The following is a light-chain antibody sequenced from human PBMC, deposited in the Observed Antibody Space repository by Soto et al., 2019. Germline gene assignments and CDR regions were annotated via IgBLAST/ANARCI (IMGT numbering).Light chain of an antibody. V-gene: IGLV1-51*01. CDR3: GTWDNSLSAVV. Sequence: QSVLTQPPSVSAAPGQTVTISCSGSNSNIGNNYVSWYQQFPGTAPKRLIYDNYKRPSGIPDRISGSRSGTSATLDITGLQAGDEADYYCGTWDNSLSAVVFGGGTKLTVL. CDR2: DNY. CDR1: NSNIGNNY. J-gene: IGLJ3*02.